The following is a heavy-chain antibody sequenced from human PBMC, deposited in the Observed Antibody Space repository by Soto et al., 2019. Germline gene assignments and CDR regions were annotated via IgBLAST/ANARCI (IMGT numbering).Heavy chain of an antibody. V-gene: IGHV1-69*06. CDR2: IIPIFGTA. CDR3: ARDSYYTSGNYFTYYTYAMDV. J-gene: IGHJ6*02. Sequence: LVKVSCKAAGGTLSIYAIIWVRQAHGQGLEWMGGIIPIFGTANYAQKFQGRVTITADKSTSTAYLQWSSLKASDTAMYYCARDSYYTSGNYFTYYTYAMDVWGQGTTVTVSS. CDR1: GGTLSIYA. D-gene: IGHD3-10*01.